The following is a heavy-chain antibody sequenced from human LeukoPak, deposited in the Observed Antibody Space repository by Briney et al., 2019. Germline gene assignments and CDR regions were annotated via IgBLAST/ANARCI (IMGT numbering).Heavy chain of an antibody. CDR3: TTDRTPYCSGTSCYMFLYFDY. CDR1: GFTFSNAW. J-gene: IGHJ4*02. D-gene: IGHD2-2*02. Sequence: GGSLRLSCAASGFTFSNAWMSWVRQAPGKGLEWVGRIKSKTDGGTTDYAAPVKGRFTISRDDSKNTLYLQMNSLKTEDTAVYCCTTDRTPYCSGTSCYMFLYFDYWGQGTLVTVSS. V-gene: IGHV3-15*01. CDR2: IKSKTDGGTT.